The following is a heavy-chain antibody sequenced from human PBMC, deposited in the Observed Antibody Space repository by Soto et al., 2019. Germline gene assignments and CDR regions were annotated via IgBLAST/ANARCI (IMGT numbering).Heavy chain of an antibody. CDR1: GFTFSSYG. D-gene: IGHD6-19*01. V-gene: IGHV3-33*01. J-gene: IGHJ4*02. CDR2: IWYDGSNK. Sequence: PGGSLRLSCGTSGFTFSSYGMHWVRQAPGKGLEWVALIWYDGSNKYYADSVKGRFTVSRDNSKNTLYLQMNSLRAEDTAVYYCARDRGTGQWLPLDYWGQGTLVTAPQ. CDR3: ARDRGTGQWLPLDY.